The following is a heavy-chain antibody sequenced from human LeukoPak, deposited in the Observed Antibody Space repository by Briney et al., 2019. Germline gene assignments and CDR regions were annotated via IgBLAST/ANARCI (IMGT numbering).Heavy chain of an antibody. J-gene: IGHJ4*02. D-gene: IGHD3-22*01. Sequence: PGGSLRLSCAASGFTFSSYGMHWVRQAPGKGLEWVAFMRYDGSNKYYADSVKGRFTISRDNSKNTLYLQMNSLRAEDTAVYYCAGGDTSGYYDAGFEYWGQGTLVTVSS. CDR2: MRYDGSNK. V-gene: IGHV3-30*02. CDR1: GFTFSSYG. CDR3: AGGDTSGYYDAGFEY.